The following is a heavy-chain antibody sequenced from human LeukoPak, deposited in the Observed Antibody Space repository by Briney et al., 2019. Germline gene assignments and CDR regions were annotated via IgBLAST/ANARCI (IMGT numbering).Heavy chain of an antibody. V-gene: IGHV3-23*01. CDR2: INGGGTT. CDR1: GFTLNTYA. CDR3: AKCLGPTETQFDY. D-gene: IGHD1-26*01. Sequence: GGSLRLSCAASGFTLNTYAMSWVRQAPGKGLEWVSGINGGGTTYYANSVKGRFTIFRDTSKNTLDLQMNSLRVEDTAIYYCAKCLGPTETQFDYWGQGTLVTVSS. J-gene: IGHJ4*02.